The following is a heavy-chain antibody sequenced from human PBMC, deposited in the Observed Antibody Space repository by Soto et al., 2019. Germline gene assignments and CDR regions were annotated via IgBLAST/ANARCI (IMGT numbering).Heavy chain of an antibody. Sequence: PGESLKISCKGSGYSFTSYWIGWVRQMPGKGLEWMGIIYPGDSDTRYSPSFQGQVTISADKSISTAYLQWSSLKASDTAMYYCATPRDVVVVAATGGWFDPWGQGTLVSVSS. CDR3: ATPRDVVVVAATGGWFDP. CDR2: IYPGDSDT. J-gene: IGHJ5*02. V-gene: IGHV5-51*01. D-gene: IGHD2-15*01. CDR1: GYSFTSYW.